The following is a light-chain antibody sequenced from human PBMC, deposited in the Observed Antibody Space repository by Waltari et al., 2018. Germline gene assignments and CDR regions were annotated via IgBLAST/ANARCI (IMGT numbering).Light chain of an antibody. CDR2: DVS. CDR1: HDVSKR. Sequence: DTQLTQSPSSLSAPIGDGVTITCRASHDVSKRLNWYQQKLGEAPKLLIYDVSHLERGVPSRFRGRGSGTDFTLTISSLEPEDVATYYCQQYESLIAFGQGTRL. CDR3: QQYESLIA. V-gene: IGKV1-33*01. J-gene: IGKJ5*01.